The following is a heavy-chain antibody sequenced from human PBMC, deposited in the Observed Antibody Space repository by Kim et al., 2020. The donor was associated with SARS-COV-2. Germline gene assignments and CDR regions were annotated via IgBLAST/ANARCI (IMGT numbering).Heavy chain of an antibody. CDR1: GGTFSSYA. D-gene: IGHD1-26*01. Sequence: SVKVSCKASGGTFSSYAISWVRQAPGQGLEWMGGIIPIFGTANYAQKFQGRVTITADESTSTAYMELSSLRSEDTAVYYCARDEGKSSWELPGSYYGMNVWGQGTTVTVSS. J-gene: IGHJ6*02. CDR3: ARDEGKSSWELPGSYYGMNV. CDR2: IIPIFGTA. V-gene: IGHV1-69*13.